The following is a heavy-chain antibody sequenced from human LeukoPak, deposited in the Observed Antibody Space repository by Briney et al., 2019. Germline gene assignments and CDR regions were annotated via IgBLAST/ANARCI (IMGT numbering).Heavy chain of an antibody. CDR3: AKFNPAGILTGYLND. V-gene: IGHV3-23*01. D-gene: IGHD3-9*01. J-gene: IGHJ4*02. Sequence: PGGSLRLSCAASGFTFSSYAMSWVRQAPGKGLEWVSSISGSGGSTYYADSVKGRFTISRDNSKNTLYLQMNSLRAEDTAVYYCAKFNPAGILTGYLNDWGQGTLVTVSS. CDR1: GFTFSSYA. CDR2: ISGSGGST.